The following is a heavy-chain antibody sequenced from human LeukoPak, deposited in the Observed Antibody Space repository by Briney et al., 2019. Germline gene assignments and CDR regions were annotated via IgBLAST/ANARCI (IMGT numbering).Heavy chain of an antibody. CDR1: GFTFSSYA. V-gene: IGHV3-23*01. J-gene: IGHJ4*02. Sequence: GGSLRLSCAASGFTFSSYAMSWVRQAPGKGLEWVSVITGSGDATYYADSVKGRFTISRDYSKNTLFLQMNSLRAEDTAVYYCAKDYPYDSSGYYYFDYWGQGTLVTVSS. CDR3: AKDYPYDSSGYYYFDY. CDR2: ITGSGDAT. D-gene: IGHD3-22*01.